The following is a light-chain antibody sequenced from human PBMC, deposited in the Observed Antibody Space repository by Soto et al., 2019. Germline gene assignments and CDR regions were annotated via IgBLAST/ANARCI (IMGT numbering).Light chain of an antibody. CDR3: QQYGSSPQGT. V-gene: IGKV3-20*01. CDR1: QSVSSRY. CDR2: GAS. J-gene: IGKJ5*01. Sequence: EIVMTQSPGTPSLSPGERATLSCRASQSVSSRYLAWYQQKPGQAPRLVLYGASSRANGIPGRFSGSGSGTDFTLTISRLEPEDFAVYYCQQYGSSPQGTFGQGTRLEIK.